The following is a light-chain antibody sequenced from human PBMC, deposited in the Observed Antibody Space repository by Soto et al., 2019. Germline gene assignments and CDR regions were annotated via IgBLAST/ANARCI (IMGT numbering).Light chain of an antibody. V-gene: IGKV3-15*01. CDR3: QHYNNWLGT. Sequence: EIVVTQSPALLSVSPGERVTLSCRASQSVISSIAWYQQKLGQAPRLLIYGASTRATGIPARFSGSGSGTEFFLTISSLQSEDFAISYCQHYNNWLGTVGGGTKVDI. CDR1: QSVISS. CDR2: GAS. J-gene: IGKJ4*01.